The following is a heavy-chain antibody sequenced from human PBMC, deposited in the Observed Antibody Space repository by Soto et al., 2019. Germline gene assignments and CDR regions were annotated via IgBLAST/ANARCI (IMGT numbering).Heavy chain of an antibody. V-gene: IGHV3-21*01. Sequence: GGSLRLSCAASGFTFSTYSMNWVRQAPGKGLEWVSSISDSSSYIYYADSVKGRFTVSRDNAKNSLYLQMNSLRDEDTAVYYCARGLGVANNWFDPWGQGTLVTVS. CDR2: ISDSSSYI. J-gene: IGHJ5*02. CDR3: ARGLGVANNWFDP. D-gene: IGHD2-21*01. CDR1: GFTFSTYS.